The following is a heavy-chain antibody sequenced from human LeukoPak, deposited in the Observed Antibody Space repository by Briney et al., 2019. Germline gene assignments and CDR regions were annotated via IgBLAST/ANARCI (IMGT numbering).Heavy chain of an antibody. CDR1: GFTSSSYS. CDR3: ARVRYCSGGSCYSPFDY. V-gene: IGHV3-21*01. J-gene: IGHJ4*02. D-gene: IGHD2-15*01. Sequence: PGGSLRLSCAASGFTSSSYSMNWVRQAPGKGLEWVSSISSSSSYIYYADSVKGRFTISRDNAKNSLYLQMNSLRAEDTAVYYCARVRYCSGGSCYSPFDYWGQGTLVTVSS. CDR2: ISSSSSYI.